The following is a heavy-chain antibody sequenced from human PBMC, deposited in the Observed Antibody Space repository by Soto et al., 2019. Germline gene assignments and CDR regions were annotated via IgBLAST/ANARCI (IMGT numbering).Heavy chain of an antibody. J-gene: IGHJ6*02. Sequence: PSETLSLTCTVSGGSISSGDYYWTWIRQPPGKGLEWIGYIYFSGSTSYNPSLKSRVTISVDTSKNQFSLKLSSVTAADTAVYYCARARGGYSGYDHPNIYYYYNDMDVWGQGTTVTVSS. CDR2: IYFSGST. CDR1: GGSISSGDYY. D-gene: IGHD5-12*01. V-gene: IGHV4-30-4*01. CDR3: ARARGGYSGYDHPNIYYYYNDMDV.